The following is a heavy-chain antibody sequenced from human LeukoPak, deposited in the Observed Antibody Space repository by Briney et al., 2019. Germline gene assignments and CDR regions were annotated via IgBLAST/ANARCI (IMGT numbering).Heavy chain of an antibody. CDR3: TRSTTVTSRWFDP. CDR1: GYSFTSYW. J-gene: IGHJ5*02. CDR2: IYPGDSDT. Sequence: GESPKISCKGSGYSFTSYWIGWVRQMPGKGLEWMGIIYPGDSDTRYSPSFQGQVTISADKSVSTAYLQWTSLKASDTAIYYCTRSTTVTSRWFDPWGPGTLVTVSS. D-gene: IGHD4-17*01. V-gene: IGHV5-51*01.